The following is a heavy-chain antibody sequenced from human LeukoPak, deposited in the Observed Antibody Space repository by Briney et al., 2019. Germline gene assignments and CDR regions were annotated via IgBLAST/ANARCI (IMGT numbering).Heavy chain of an antibody. Sequence: GGSLRLSCAASGFTFSSYGMHWVRQAPGKGLEWVAFIRYDGSNKYYADSVKGRFTISRDNSKNTLYLQMNSLKTEDTAVYYCTREYYYDSSGYSGEFDYWGQGTLVTVSS. CDR2: IRYDGSNK. V-gene: IGHV3-30*02. CDR1: GFTFSSYG. CDR3: TREYYYDSSGYSGEFDY. J-gene: IGHJ4*02. D-gene: IGHD3-22*01.